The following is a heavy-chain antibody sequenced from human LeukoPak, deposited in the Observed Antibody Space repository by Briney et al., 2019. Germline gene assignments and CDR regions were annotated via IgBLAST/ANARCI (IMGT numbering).Heavy chain of an antibody. CDR2: IRYDGSNK. CDR1: GFTFSSYG. J-gene: IGHJ3*02. Sequence: GGSLRLSCAASGFTFSSYGMHWVRQAPGKGLEWVTFIRYDGSNKYYADSVKGRFTISRDNSKNTLYLQMNSLRAEDTAVYYCAKDPDYYGSGSSFPDAFDIWGQGTMSPSLQ. V-gene: IGHV3-30*02. CDR3: AKDPDYYGSGSSFPDAFDI. D-gene: IGHD3-10*01.